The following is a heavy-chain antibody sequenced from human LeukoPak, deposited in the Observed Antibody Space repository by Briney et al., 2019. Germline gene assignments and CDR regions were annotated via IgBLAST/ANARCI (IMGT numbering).Heavy chain of an antibody. CDR3: ARGPLWFGELFTPFDY. D-gene: IGHD3-10*01. CDR2: ISSSGSTI. V-gene: IGHV3-48*03. J-gene: IGHJ4*02. Sequence: GGSLRLSCAASGFTFSSYEMTWVRQAPGKGLEWVSYISSSGSTIYYADSVKGRFTISRDNAKNSLYLQMNSLRAEDTAVYYCARGPLWFGELFTPFDYWGQGTLVTVSS. CDR1: GFTFSSYE.